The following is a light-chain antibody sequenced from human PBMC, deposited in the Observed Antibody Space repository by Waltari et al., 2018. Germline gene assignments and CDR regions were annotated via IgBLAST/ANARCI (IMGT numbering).Light chain of an antibody. CDR1: NSHIGSNH. V-gene: IGLV1-47*01. J-gene: IGLJ3*02. CDR3: FVWDDSLSGLWV. CDR2: RSV. Sequence: QSVLTQSPSTSGTPGPRVTISCSGSNSHIGSNHVYWYQPPPGTAPKLLIYRSVLRPSGVPVRFSGSRSGTSASLAISGLRSEDEAHYYCFVWDDSLSGLWVFGGGTKLTVL.